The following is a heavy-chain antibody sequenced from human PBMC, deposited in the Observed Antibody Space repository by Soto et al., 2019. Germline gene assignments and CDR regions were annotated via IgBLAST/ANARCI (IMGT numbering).Heavy chain of an antibody. CDR2: IGPESGAT. V-gene: IGHV1-2*02. CDR1: GYTFTGHY. D-gene: IGHD6-25*01. Sequence: GASVKVACKTSGYTFTGHYIHWVRQAPQQGPEWMGEIGPESGATRDAQKDRGTVTMTMDTSISTVYMELKNLSPDDTAVYYGGRRRRRLIFVFYWGQGAPQTASS. CDR3: GRRRRRLIFVFY. J-gene: IGHJ4*02.